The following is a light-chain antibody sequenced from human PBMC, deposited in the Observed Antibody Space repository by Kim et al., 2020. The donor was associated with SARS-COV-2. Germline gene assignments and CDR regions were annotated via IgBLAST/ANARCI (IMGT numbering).Light chain of an antibody. Sequence: EIVLTQSPATLSLSPGESATLSCGASQTVRSHLAWYQQRPGQAPRLLIYDTSNRAAGIPGRFSGSGSGTDFTLTISSLEPEDFAVYYCQLRDNWPTFGQGTRLESK. V-gene: IGKV3-11*01. CDR1: QTVRSH. CDR3: QLRDNWPT. J-gene: IGKJ5*01. CDR2: DTS.